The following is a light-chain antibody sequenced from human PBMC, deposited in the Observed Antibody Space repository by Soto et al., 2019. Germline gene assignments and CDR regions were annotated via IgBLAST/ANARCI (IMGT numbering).Light chain of an antibody. J-gene: IGLJ1*01. Sequence: QSALTQPRSVSGSPGQSVTISCTGTSSDDGGYDCVSWYQQHPGRAPKLMVYDVRERPSGVSDRFSGSKSGNTASLTISGLQAEDEADYFCCSYTTTNTFYVFGTGTKVTVL. CDR3: CSYTTTNTFYV. V-gene: IGLV2-11*01. CDR1: SSDDGGYDC. CDR2: DVR.